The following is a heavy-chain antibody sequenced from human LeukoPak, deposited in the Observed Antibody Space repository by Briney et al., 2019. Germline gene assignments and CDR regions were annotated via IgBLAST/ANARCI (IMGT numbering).Heavy chain of an antibody. CDR3: ARGAGDYGDYLAYWYFDL. D-gene: IGHD4-17*01. CDR2: IIPIFGTA. V-gene: IGHV1-69*06. J-gene: IGHJ2*01. CDR1: GGTFSSYA. Sequence: GASVKASCKASGGTFSSYAISWVRQAPGQGLEWMGGIIPIFGTANYAQKFQGRVTITADKSTSTAYMELSSLRSEDTAVYYCARGAGDYGDYLAYWYFDLWGRGTLVTVSS.